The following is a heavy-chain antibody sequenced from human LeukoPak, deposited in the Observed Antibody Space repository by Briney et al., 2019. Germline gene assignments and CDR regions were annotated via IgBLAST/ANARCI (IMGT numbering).Heavy chain of an antibody. V-gene: IGHV3-21*01. Sequence: PGGSLRPSCAASGFTFSSYSMNWVRQAPGKGLEWVSPISSSSSYIYYADSVKGRFTISRDNAKNSLYLQMNSLRAEDTAVYYCARDRVGAVAGTNLDYWGQGTLVTVSS. D-gene: IGHD6-19*01. CDR1: GFTFSSYS. CDR3: ARDRVGAVAGTNLDY. J-gene: IGHJ4*02. CDR2: ISSSSSYI.